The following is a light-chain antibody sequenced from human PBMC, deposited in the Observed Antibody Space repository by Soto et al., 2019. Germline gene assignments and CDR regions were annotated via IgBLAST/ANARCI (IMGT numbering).Light chain of an antibody. V-gene: IGKV1-5*03. Sequence: DIQMTPSPPTLSASVGDRVTIPCRASQSISTYLAWYQQKPGKAPKLLIYKASSLESGVPSRFSGSGSGTEFTLTISSLQPDDFATYYCQQYNSYRWTFGLGTKVDIK. J-gene: IGKJ1*01. CDR3: QQYNSYRWT. CDR2: KAS. CDR1: QSISTY.